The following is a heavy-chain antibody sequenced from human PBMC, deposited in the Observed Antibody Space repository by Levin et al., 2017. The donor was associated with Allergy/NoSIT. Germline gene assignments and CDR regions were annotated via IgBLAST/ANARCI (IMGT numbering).Heavy chain of an antibody. CDR2: IKQDGSGK. Sequence: SGGSLRLSCAASGFTFSTYWMTWVRQAAGKGLEWVANIKQDGSGKYYVDSVKGRFTISRDNAKNSVYLQMNSLRAEDTAVYYCVSYSDAWYSCYWGQGTLVTVSS. J-gene: IGHJ4*02. CDR3: VSYSDAWYSCY. CDR1: GFTFSTYW. D-gene: IGHD6-19*01. V-gene: IGHV3-7*01.